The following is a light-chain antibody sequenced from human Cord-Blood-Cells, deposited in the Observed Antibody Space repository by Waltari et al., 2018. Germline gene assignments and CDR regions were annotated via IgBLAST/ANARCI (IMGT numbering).Light chain of an antibody. J-gene: IGKJ2*01. CDR3: QQYDKLPYP. CDR2: DAS. Sequence: DIQMTQSPSSLSASVGDRVTITCQASQDISNYLNWYQKKPGKAPKLLIYDASTLETGVTSRFSGSGSGTDCTFTISRLQPEDIAAYFCQQYDKLPYPIGQGTTLEIK. V-gene: IGKV1-33*01. CDR1: QDISNY.